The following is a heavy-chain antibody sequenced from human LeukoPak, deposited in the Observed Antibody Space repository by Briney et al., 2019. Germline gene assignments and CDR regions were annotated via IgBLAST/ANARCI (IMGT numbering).Heavy chain of an antibody. D-gene: IGHD3-3*01. CDR3: ARWPPSTRITIFGVDPYYYYGMDV. V-gene: IGHV4-39*07. J-gene: IGHJ6*02. CDR1: GGSISSSSYY. CDR2: IYYSGST. Sequence: KPSETLSLTCTVSGGSISSSSYYWGWIRQPPGKGLEWIGSIYYSGSTNYNPSLKSRVTISVDTSKNQFSLKLSSVTAADTAVYYCARWPPSTRITIFGVDPYYYYGMDVWGQGTTVTVSS.